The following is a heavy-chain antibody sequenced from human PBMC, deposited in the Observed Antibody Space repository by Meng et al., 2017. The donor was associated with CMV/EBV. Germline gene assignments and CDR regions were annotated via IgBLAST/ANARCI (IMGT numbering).Heavy chain of an antibody. V-gene: IGHV4-31*03. CDR3: ARAPGDLGDPTPFDY. Sequence: LRLSCTVSGGSISSGGYYWSWIRQHPGKGLEWIGYIYYSGSTYYNPSLKSRVTISVDTSKNQFSLKLSSVTAADTAVYYCARAPGDLGDPTPFDYWGQGTLVTVSS. D-gene: IGHD4-17*01. CDR1: GGSISSGGYY. CDR2: IYYSGST. J-gene: IGHJ4*02.